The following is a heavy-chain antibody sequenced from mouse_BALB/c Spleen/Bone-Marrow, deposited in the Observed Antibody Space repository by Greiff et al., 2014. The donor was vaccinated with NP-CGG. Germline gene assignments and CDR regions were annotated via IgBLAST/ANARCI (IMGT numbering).Heavy chain of an antibody. V-gene: IGHV2-2*02. CDR2: MWIGGST. CDR1: GFSLTSYA. J-gene: IGHJ4*01. D-gene: IGHD2-4*01. Sequence: VQLQQSGPGLVQPAQSLSITCTVSGFSLTSYAIHWVRQSPGKGLEWLGVMWIGGSTDYNAAFISRLNITKDNSKSQVFFKMNSLQTNDTAIYYCVRNGPRLRGAMDYWGQGTSVTVSS. CDR3: VRNGPRLRGAMDY.